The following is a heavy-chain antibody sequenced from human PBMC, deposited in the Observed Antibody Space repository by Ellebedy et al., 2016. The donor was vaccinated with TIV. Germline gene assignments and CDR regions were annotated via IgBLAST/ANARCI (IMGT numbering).Heavy chain of an antibody. J-gene: IGHJ4*02. D-gene: IGHD3-10*01. CDR2: INWNGTST. CDR3: ARDILGSSPDY. CDR1: GFSFNNAW. Sequence: GESLKISXAASGFSFNNAWMSWVRQAPGKGLEWVSGINWNGTSTGYADSVKGRFTISRDNAKNSLYLQMNSLRAEDTALYYCARDILGSSPDYWGQGTLVTVSS. V-gene: IGHV3-20*04.